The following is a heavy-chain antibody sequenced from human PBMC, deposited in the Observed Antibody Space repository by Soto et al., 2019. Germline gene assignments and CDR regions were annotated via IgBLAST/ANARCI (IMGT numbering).Heavy chain of an antibody. CDR1: GYTFTSYG. D-gene: IGHD5-12*01. CDR3: ARGIFSGYDLWSFDL. Sequence: QVQLVQSGAEVKKPGASVKVSCKASGYTFTSYGISGVRQAPGQGLEWMGWISAYNGNTNHAQKVQGRVTMTPDTSTSTAYRELRSLRSAATAVYYCARGIFSGYDLWSFDLWGRGPLVPVSS. J-gene: IGHJ2*01. CDR2: ISAYNGNT. V-gene: IGHV1-18*01.